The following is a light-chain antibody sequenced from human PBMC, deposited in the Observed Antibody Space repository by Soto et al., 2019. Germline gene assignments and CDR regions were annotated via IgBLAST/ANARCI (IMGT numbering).Light chain of an antibody. CDR1: QIFTSNF. V-gene: IGKV3-20*01. J-gene: IGKJ4*01. CDR3: QQYDSSPLT. Sequence: EIVLTQSPGTLSLSPGERATLSCRASQIFTSNFLAWYQQKPGQAPRLLIYGASSRATGIPDKFSGSGSGTDVPRTISRLEPEDFAVYYCQQYDSSPLTFGGVTKVEIK. CDR2: GAS.